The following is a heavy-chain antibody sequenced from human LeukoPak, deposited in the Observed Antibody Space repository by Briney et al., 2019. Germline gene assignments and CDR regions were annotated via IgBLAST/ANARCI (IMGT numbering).Heavy chain of an antibody. J-gene: IGHJ4*02. CDR3: ARLGRYDYFIDY. V-gene: IGHV4-30-2*01. D-gene: IGHD3-16*01. CDR2: IYHSGST. CDR1: GGSISSAGYS. Sequence: SGTLSLTCAVSGGSISSAGYSWSWIRQPPGKGLEWIGYIYHSGSTYYNSSLKSRVTISVDRSKNQFPLKLTSVTAADTAVYYCARLGRYDYFIDYWGQGTLVTVSS.